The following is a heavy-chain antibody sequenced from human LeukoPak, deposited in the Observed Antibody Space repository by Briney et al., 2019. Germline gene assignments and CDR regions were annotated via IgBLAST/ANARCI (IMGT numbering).Heavy chain of an antibody. V-gene: IGHV1-46*01. CDR3: ARDPLIVGASNYYYYYGMDV. CDR1: GYTFTSYY. J-gene: IGHJ6*02. D-gene: IGHD1-26*01. CDR2: INPSGGST. Sequence: ASVKVSCKASGYTFTSYYMHWVRQAPGQGLELMGIINPSGGSTSYAQKFQGRVTMTRDTSTSTVYMELSSLRSEDTAVYYCARDPLIVGASNYYYYYGMDVWGQGTTVTVSS.